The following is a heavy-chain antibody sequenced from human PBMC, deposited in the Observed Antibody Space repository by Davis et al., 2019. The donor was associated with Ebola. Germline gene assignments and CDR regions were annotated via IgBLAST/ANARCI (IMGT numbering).Heavy chain of an antibody. V-gene: IGHV1-18*01. CDR2: ISAYNLKT. J-gene: IGHJ4*02. CDR1: GGNLTTFA. CDR3: ARRQGYGDDELDY. Sequence: AASVKVSCKASGGNLTTFAISWVRQAPGQGLEWMGWISAYNLKTKYAQKVQGRVTLTADTSTDTAYMELRSLRTDDTAVYYCARRQGYGDDELDYWGQGTLVTVSS. D-gene: IGHD4/OR15-4a*01.